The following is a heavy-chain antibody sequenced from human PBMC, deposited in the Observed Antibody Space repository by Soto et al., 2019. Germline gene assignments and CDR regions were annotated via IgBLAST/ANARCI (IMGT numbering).Heavy chain of an antibody. CDR3: VSQRTTVLTQAYFDY. V-gene: IGHV4-39*01. CDR2: VYYRGRS. CDR1: GGSVTNSSYY. Sequence: SETLSLTCTVSGGSVTNSSYYWGWIRQSPGKGLEWIGSVYYRGRSYSKSSVKSRVTISVDTSKNQFSLNFNSVTASDAALYYCVSQRTTVLTQAYFDYWGPGALVTVSS. J-gene: IGHJ4*02. D-gene: IGHD4-17*01.